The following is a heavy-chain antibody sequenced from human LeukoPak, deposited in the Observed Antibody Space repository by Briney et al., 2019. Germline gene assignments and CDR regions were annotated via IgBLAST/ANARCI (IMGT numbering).Heavy chain of an antibody. CDR3: ARGGVPAGFYGSFDY. J-gene: IGHJ4*02. V-gene: IGHV4-59*01. Sequence: SETLSLTCTVSSGSISTYYWSWMRQPPGRGLEWIGYIYYSGSTNHNPSLQSRVTISVDTSKNQFSLKLNSVTAADTAVYYCARGGVPAGFYGSFDYWGQGTLVSVSS. CDR2: IYYSGST. D-gene: IGHD3-9*01. CDR1: SGSISTYY.